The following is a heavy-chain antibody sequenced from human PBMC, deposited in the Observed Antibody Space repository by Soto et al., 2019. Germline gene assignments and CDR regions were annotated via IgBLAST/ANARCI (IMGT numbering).Heavy chain of an antibody. CDR2: INGDGSST. CDR1: GFTFSSHW. D-gene: IGHD1-7*01. J-gene: IGHJ5*01. CDR3: AGSPGLSRISGTTLGA. V-gene: IGHV3-74*01. Sequence: EVQLVESGGGLVQPGGSLILSCAASGFTFSSHWMHWVRQAPGKGLVWVSRINGDGSSTSYADSVKGRFTISRDNAKNMLYLQVNSLRADDTAVYYCAGSPGLSRISGTTLGAWGQGTLVTVSS.